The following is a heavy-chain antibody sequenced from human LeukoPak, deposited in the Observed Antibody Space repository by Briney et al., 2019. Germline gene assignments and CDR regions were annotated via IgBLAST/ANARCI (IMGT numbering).Heavy chain of an antibody. CDR3: ARVVLCSSTSCYIHYYYYMDV. D-gene: IGHD2-2*02. Sequence: SETLSLTCTVSGGSISSSSYYWGWIRQPPGKGLEWIGSIYYSGSTYYNPSLKSRVTISVDTSKNQFSLKLSSVTAADTAVYYCARVVLCSSTSCYIHYYYYMDVWGKGTTVTVSS. V-gene: IGHV4-39*07. J-gene: IGHJ6*03. CDR2: IYYSGST. CDR1: GGSISSSSYY.